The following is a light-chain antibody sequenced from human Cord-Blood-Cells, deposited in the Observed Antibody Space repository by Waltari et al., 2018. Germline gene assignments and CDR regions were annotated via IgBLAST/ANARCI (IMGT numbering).Light chain of an antibody. CDR2: EVS. CDR3: SSYTSSSTLV. V-gene: IGLV2-14*01. Sequence: QSALTQPASVSGSPGQSITISCTGTSSDVGGYHYVSWYQQHPGKAPKLMIYEVSNRPSGVSNRFSGSKSGNTASLTISRLQAEDEADYYCSSYTSSSTLVFGTGTKVTVL. J-gene: IGLJ1*01. CDR1: SSDVGGYHY.